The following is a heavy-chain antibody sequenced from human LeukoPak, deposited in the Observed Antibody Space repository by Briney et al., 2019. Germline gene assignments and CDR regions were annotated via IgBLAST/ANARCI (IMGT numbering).Heavy chain of an antibody. J-gene: IGHJ5*02. CDR3: ARFEYYYDSSGYFNWFDP. V-gene: IGHV1-18*01. CDR2: ISAYNGNT. CDR1: DYTFSSYG. Sequence: ASVTVSCKASDYTFSSYGISWVRQAPGQGLEWMGWISAYNGNTSYAQKFQGRVTMTTDTSTSTAYMELRSLRSDDTAVYYCARFEYYYDSSGYFNWFDPWGQGTLVTVSS. D-gene: IGHD3-22*01.